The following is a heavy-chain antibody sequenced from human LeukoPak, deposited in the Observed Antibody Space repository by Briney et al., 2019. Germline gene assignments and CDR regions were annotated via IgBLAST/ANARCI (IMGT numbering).Heavy chain of an antibody. CDR1: GYTLTSYG. CDR2: ISAYNGNT. V-gene: IGHV1-18*01. CDR3: ARQISYRVLGNHRRKTHFDY. Sequence: ASVKVSCKASGYTLTSYGISWVRQAPGQGLEWMGWISAYNGNTNYAQKLQGRVTMTTDTSTSTAYMELRSLRSDDTAVYYCARQISYRVLGNHRRKTHFDYWGQGTLVTVSS. J-gene: IGHJ4*02. D-gene: IGHD3-3*02.